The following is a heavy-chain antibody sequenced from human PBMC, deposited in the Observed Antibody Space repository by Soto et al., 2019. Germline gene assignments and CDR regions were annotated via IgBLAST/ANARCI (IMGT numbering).Heavy chain of an antibody. CDR1: GGSISSYY. D-gene: IGHD4-4*01. V-gene: IGHV4-59*12. J-gene: IGHJ4*02. CDR2: IYYSGST. Sequence: SETLSLTCTVSGGSISSYYWSWIRQPPGKGLEWIGYIYYSGSTNYNPSLKSRVTISVDTSKNQFSLKLSSVTAADTAVYYCARAETVTPPDPFDYWGQGTLVTVSS. CDR3: ARAETVTPPDPFDY.